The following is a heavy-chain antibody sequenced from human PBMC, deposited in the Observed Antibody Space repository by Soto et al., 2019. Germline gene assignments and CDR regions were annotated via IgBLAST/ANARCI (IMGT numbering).Heavy chain of an antibody. CDR1: GFTFSSYA. CDR2: ISYDGSNK. V-gene: IGHV3-30-3*01. CDR3: ASGLFIQEYYFDY. Sequence: GGSLRLSCAASGFTFSSYAMHWVRQDPGKGLEWVAVISYDGSNKYYADSVKGRFTISRDNSKNTLYLQMNSLRAEDTAVYYCASGLFIQEYYFDYWGQGTLVTVSS. J-gene: IGHJ4*02. D-gene: IGHD2-21*01.